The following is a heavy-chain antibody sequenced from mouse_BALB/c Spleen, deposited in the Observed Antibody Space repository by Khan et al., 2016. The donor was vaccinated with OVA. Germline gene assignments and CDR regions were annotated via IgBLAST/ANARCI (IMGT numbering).Heavy chain of an antibody. J-gene: IGHJ4*01. D-gene: IGHD1-1*02. V-gene: IGHV2-6-1*01. CDR2: IWSDGST. CDR1: GVSLTNYG. CDR3: ARLPNYHYYVMDY. Sequence: VELVESGPGLVAPSQSLSITCTISGVSLTNYGVHWLRQPPGKGLEWLVVIWSDGSTTYNSALKSRLSISKDNSKSQVFLKMNSLQTADSAMYSCARLPNYHYYVMDYWGQGTSVTVSS.